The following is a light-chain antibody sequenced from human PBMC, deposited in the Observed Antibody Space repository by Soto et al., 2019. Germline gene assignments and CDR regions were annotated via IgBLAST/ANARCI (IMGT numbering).Light chain of an antibody. Sequence: DIQMTQSPSTLSASVGDRVTIACRASQTISSWLAWYQQKPGKAPKPLIYKASTLKSGVPSRFSGSGAGTEFTLTISSLQPDDFATYYCQHYKSYSEAFGQGTKVDI. V-gene: IGKV1-5*03. J-gene: IGKJ1*01. CDR3: QHYKSYSEA. CDR1: QTISSW. CDR2: KAS.